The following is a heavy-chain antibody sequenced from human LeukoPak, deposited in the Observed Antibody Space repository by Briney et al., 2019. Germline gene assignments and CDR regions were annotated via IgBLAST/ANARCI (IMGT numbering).Heavy chain of an antibody. CDR3: ARQYRDSSGYVYFDL. CDR1: GGSFSGHY. D-gene: IGHD3-22*01. CDR2: VYYSGST. V-gene: IGHV4-34*01. J-gene: IGHJ4*02. Sequence: SETLSLTCAVYGGSFSGHYWGWIRQPPGKGLEWVGVVYYSGSTYNNPSLKSRITMSVDTSKNQFSLKMSSVTAADTALYYCARQYRDSSGYVYFDLWGQGTLVTVSS.